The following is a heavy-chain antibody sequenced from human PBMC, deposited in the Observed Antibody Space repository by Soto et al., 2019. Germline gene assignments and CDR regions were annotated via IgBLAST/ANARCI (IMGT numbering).Heavy chain of an antibody. V-gene: IGHV3-23*01. CDR2: ISGSGGST. J-gene: IGHJ4*02. D-gene: IGHD3-22*01. CDR3: AKDYFSSGYYYGFDY. CDR1: GFTFSSCA. Sequence: GGSLRLSCAASGFTFSSCAMSWVRQAPGKGLEWVSAISGSGGSTYYADSVKGRFTISRDNSKITLYLQMNSLRAEDTAVYYCAKDYFSSGYYYGFDYWGQGTLVTVSS.